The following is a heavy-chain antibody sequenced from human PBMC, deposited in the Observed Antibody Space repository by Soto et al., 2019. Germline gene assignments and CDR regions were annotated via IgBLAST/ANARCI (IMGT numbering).Heavy chain of an antibody. CDR1: GFTFSNGW. D-gene: IGHD6-6*01. CDR2: IKSKTDGGTT. CDR3: TTGNPRAARYYYYGMDV. Sequence: EVQLVESGGGLVKPGGSLRLSCAASGFTFSNGWMNWVRQAPGKGLEWVGRIKSKTDGGTTDYAAPVKGRFTISRDDSKNTLYLQMNSLKTEDTAVYYCTTGNPRAARYYYYGMDVWGQGTTVTVSS. V-gene: IGHV3-15*07. J-gene: IGHJ6*02.